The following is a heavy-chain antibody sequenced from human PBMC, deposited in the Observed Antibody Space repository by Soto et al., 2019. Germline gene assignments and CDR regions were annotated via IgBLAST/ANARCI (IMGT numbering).Heavy chain of an antibody. V-gene: IGHV3-23*01. CDR3: AKSGGLYSSSWYYFDY. D-gene: IGHD6-13*01. J-gene: IGHJ4*02. CDR1: GFTFSSYA. CDR2: ISGSGGST. Sequence: VQLLESGGGLVQPGGSLRLSCAASGFTFSSYAMSWVRQAPGKGLEWVSAISGSGGSTYYADSVKGRFTISRDNSKNTLYLQMNSLRAEDTAVYYCAKSGGLYSSSWYYFDYWGQGTLVTVSS.